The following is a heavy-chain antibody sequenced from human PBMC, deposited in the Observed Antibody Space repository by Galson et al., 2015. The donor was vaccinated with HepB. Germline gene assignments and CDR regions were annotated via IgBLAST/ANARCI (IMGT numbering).Heavy chain of an antibody. D-gene: IGHD5-18*01. CDR1: GGSISSGGYY. V-gene: IGHV4-31*03. Sequence: TLSLTCTVSGGSISSGGYYWTWIRQHPGKGLEWIGYIYYSGNTYYNPSLKSRVTISVDTSKNQFSLKLSSVTAADTAVYYCARAEDTTMAPDYWGQGTLVTVS. CDR3: ARAEDTTMAPDY. J-gene: IGHJ4*02. CDR2: IYYSGNT.